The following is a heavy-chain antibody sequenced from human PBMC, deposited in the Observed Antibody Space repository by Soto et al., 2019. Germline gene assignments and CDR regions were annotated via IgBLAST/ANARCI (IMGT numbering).Heavy chain of an antibody. CDR1: GFTFSNAW. J-gene: IGHJ6*02. CDR3: TTARYSSSWYRGYYYYGMDV. CDR2: IKSKTDGGTT. Sequence: WGSLRLSCAASGFTFSNAWMSWVRQAPGKGLEWVGRIKSKTDGGTTDYAAPVKGRFTISRDDSKNTLYLQMNSLKTEDTAVYYCTTARYSSSWYRGYYYYGMDVWGQGTTVTVSS. V-gene: IGHV3-15*01. D-gene: IGHD6-13*01.